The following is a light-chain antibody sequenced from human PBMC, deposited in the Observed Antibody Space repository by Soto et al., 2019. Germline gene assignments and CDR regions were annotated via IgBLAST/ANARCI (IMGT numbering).Light chain of an antibody. CDR1: QGIRND. Sequence: AIQMTQSPSSVGDRVTITCRASQGIRNDLGWYQQKPGKAPKLLIYAASSLQSGVPSRFSGSGSGTDFTLTISSLHPEDFATYYCLQDYNYPLTFGGGTKVEI. CDR2: AAS. CDR3: LQDYNYPLT. V-gene: IGKV1-6*01. J-gene: IGKJ4*01.